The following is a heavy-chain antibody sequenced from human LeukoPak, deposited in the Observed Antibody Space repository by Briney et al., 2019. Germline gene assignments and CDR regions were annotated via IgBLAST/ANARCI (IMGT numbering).Heavy chain of an antibody. CDR1: GGSFSGYY. V-gene: IGHV4-34*01. CDR2: INHSGST. J-gene: IGHJ4*02. Sequence: SETLSLTCAVYGGSFSGYYWSWIRQPPGKGLEWIGEINHSGSTNYNPSLKSRVTISVDTSKNQFSLKLSSVTAADTAVYYCASAHGDTPSVDYWGQGTLVTVS. D-gene: IGHD7-27*01. CDR3: ASAHGDTPSVDY.